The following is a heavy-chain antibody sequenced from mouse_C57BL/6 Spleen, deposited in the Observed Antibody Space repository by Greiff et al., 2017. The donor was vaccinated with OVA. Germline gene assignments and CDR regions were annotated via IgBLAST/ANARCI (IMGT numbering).Heavy chain of an antibody. CDR1: GYTFTSYW. CDR3: TRDDGYYTWFAY. Sequence: VQLQQSGTVLVRPGASVKMSCKTSGYTFTSYWMHWVKQRPGQGLEWIGAIYPGNSDTSYNQKFKGKAKLTAVTSASTAYMELSSLTNEDSAVYYWTRDDGYYTWFAYWGQGTLVTVSA. J-gene: IGHJ3*01. V-gene: IGHV1-5*01. CDR2: IYPGNSDT. D-gene: IGHD2-3*01.